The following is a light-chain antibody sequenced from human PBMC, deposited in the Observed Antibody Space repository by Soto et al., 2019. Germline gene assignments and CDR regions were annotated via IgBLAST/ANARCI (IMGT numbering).Light chain of an antibody. CDR1: QNINNW. Sequence: DVQMTQSPSTLSASVGDRVTITCRASQNINNWIAWYHQKPGKAPKMLIYDASTLESGVPSRLGGSGFGTEFRFPISSLQPDDFGSYYCQHLRTFGRGTKVEIK. V-gene: IGKV1-5*01. CDR3: QHLRT. J-gene: IGKJ4*02. CDR2: DAS.